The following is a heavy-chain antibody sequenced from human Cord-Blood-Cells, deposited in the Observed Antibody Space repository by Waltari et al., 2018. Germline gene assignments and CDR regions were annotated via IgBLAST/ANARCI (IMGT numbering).Heavy chain of an antibody. Sequence: QVQLQQSGPGLVKPSQTQSLTCTFPGGSLRSGDHHWSWIRPPPVKGLWWIGYISYSGSTYYNPSLKSRVTISVDTSKNQFSLKLSSVTAADTAVYYCARANYYGSGSGVKHTYDYWGQGTLVTVSS. D-gene: IGHD3-10*01. CDR2: ISYSGST. CDR3: ARANYYGSGSGVKHTYDY. CDR1: GGSLRSGDHH. V-gene: IGHV4-30-4*01. J-gene: IGHJ4*02.